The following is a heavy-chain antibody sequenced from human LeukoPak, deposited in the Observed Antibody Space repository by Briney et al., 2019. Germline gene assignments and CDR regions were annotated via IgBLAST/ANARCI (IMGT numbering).Heavy chain of an antibody. J-gene: IGHJ5*02. CDR1: GYTFTGYD. CDR3: ARERGDYDILTDYYEGNCFDP. D-gene: IGHD3-9*01. Sequence: GASVKVSCKASGYTFTGYDINWVRQAPGQGLEWMGWINPNSGDTNYAQKFQDRVTMTRDTSISTAYIELNLLRSDDTAVYYCARERGDYDILTDYYEGNCFDPWGQGTLVTVSS. V-gene: IGHV1-2*02. CDR2: INPNSGDT.